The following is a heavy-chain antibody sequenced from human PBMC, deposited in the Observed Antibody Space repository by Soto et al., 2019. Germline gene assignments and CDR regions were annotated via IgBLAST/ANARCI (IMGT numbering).Heavy chain of an antibody. Sequence: GGALRLSCAASGFTFSTYAMSWVRQAPGKGLEWVSEISGSGGSTYYADSVKGRFTISRDNSENALYLQMNSLRAEDTALYFCARRSRGSSGPFAYWGQGTLVTVSS. J-gene: IGHJ4*02. CDR2: ISGSGGST. CDR1: GFTFSTYA. CDR3: ARRSRGSSGPFAY. V-gene: IGHV3-23*01. D-gene: IGHD6-25*01.